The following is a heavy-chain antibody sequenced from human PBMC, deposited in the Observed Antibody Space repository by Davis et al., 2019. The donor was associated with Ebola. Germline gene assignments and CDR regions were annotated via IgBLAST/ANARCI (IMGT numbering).Heavy chain of an antibody. Sequence: GESLKISCAASGFTFSVYHMSWIRQAPGKGLEWVSDISSTSTNTKYADSVKGRLTISRDNAKNSLYLQMNSLRAEDTAVYYCARGTYVTTLDYWGQGTLVSVSS. CDR1: GFTFSVYH. CDR2: ISSTSTNT. V-gene: IGHV3-11*06. J-gene: IGHJ4*02. D-gene: IGHD1-14*01. CDR3: ARGTYVTTLDY.